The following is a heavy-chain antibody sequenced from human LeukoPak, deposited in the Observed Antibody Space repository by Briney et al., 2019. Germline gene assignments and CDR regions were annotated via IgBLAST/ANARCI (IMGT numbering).Heavy chain of an antibody. D-gene: IGHD3-22*01. J-gene: IGHJ5*02. V-gene: IGHV1-69*04. CDR2: IIPILGIA. CDR3: ARSGYLAGGAWFDP. CDR1: GGTFSSYA. Sequence: SVKVSCKASGGTFSSYAISWVRQAPGQGLEWMGRIIPILGIANYAQKFQGRVTITADKSTSTAYMELSSLRSEDTAVYCCARSGYLAGGAWFDPWGQGTLVTVSS.